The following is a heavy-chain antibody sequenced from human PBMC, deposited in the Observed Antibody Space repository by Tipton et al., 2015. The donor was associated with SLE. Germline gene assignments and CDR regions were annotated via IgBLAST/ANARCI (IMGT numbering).Heavy chain of an antibody. V-gene: IGHV4-61*02. CDR3: ARGRIAVAGNHFDY. J-gene: IGHJ4*02. Sequence: TLSLTCTVSGGSISSGSYYWSWIRQPAGKGLEWIGRIYTSGSTNYNPSLKSRVTISVDTSKNQFSLKLSSVTAADTAVHYCARGRIAVAGNHFDYWGQGTLVTVSS. CDR1: GGSISSGSYY. CDR2: IYTSGST. D-gene: IGHD6-19*01.